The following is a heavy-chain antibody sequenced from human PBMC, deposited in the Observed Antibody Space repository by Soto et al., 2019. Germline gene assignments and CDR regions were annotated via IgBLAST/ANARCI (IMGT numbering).Heavy chain of an antibody. CDR1: GVSISSYY. D-gene: IGHD3-22*01. J-gene: IGHJ4*02. CDR3: AGYRYYYDSSGYFGDYFDY. V-gene: IGHV4-59*01. Sequence: TSETLSLTCTVSGVSISSYYWSWIRQPPGKGLEWIGYIYYSGSTNYNPSLKSRVTISVDTSKNQFSLKLSSVTAADTAVYYCAGYRYYYDSSGYFGDYFDYWGQGTLVTAP. CDR2: IYYSGST.